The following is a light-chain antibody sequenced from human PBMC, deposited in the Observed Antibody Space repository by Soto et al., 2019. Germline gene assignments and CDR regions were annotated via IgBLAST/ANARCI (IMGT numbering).Light chain of an antibody. CDR2: EGS. J-gene: IGLJ1*01. Sequence: QSALTQPASVSGSPGQSITISCTGTSSDVGSYNLVSWYQQHPGKAPKLMIYEGSKRPSGVSNRFSGSKSGNTASLTISGLQAEDEADYYCSSYAGSSTFVFGTGTKLPVL. CDR3: SSYAGSSTFV. V-gene: IGLV2-23*03. CDR1: SSDVGSYNL.